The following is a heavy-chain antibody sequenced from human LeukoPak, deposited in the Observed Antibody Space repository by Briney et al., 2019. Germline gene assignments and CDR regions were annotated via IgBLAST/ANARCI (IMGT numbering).Heavy chain of an antibody. CDR3: GGGPTAAGHFDY. CDR2: IYHSGST. CDR1: VGSISSGVYS. J-gene: IGHJ4*02. D-gene: IGHD6-13*01. V-gene: IGHV4-30-2*01. Sequence: SQTLSLTCAVSVGSISSGVYSWSWIRQPPGKGLEWIRYIYHSGSTYYNPSLKSRVTISVDRSKNQFSRKLSSGAAAETAVYYCGGGPTAAGHFDYGGKGTRVTVPS.